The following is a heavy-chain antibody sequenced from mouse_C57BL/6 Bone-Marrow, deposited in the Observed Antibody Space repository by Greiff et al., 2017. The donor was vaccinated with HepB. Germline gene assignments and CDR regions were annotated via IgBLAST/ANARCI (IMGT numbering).Heavy chain of an antibody. J-gene: IGHJ1*03. CDR1: GYTFTDYY. D-gene: IGHD5-1*01. CDR3: ARDLPPHWYFDV. V-gene: IGHV1-76*01. Sequence: QVQLQQSGAELVRPGASVKLSCKASGYTFTDYYINWVKQRPGQGLEWIARIYPGSGNTYYNEKFKGKATLTAEKSSSTAYMQLSSLTSEDSAVYFCARDLPPHWYFDVWGTGTTVTVSS. CDR2: IYPGSGNT.